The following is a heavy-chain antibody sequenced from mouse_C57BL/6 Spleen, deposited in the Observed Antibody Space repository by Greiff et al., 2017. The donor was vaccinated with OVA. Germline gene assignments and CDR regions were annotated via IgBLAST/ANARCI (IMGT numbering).Heavy chain of an antibody. D-gene: IGHD2-3*01. CDR3: ARFVRWLLFDY. Sequence: EVQLQQSGPELVKPGASVKIPCKASGYTFTDYNMDWVKQSHGKSLEWIGDINPNNGGPIYNPKFKGKATLTVDKAYSTAYMEIRSLTSADTAVYYCARFVRWLLFDYWGQGTTLTVAS. V-gene: IGHV1-18*01. CDR2: INPNNGGP. CDR1: GYTFTDYN. J-gene: IGHJ2*01.